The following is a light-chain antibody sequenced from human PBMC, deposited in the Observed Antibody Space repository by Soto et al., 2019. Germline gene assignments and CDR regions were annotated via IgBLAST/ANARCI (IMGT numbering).Light chain of an antibody. Sequence: EIVLTQSPGTLSLSPGERATLSCRASQSVSSSYLAWYQQKPGQATRLLIYGASSMDTGIPDRFSGSGSGTDFTLTISSLEPDDFAVYYCQQYGSSSWTFGQGTKVEIK. CDR2: GAS. V-gene: IGKV3-20*01. CDR1: QSVSSSY. J-gene: IGKJ1*01. CDR3: QQYGSSSWT.